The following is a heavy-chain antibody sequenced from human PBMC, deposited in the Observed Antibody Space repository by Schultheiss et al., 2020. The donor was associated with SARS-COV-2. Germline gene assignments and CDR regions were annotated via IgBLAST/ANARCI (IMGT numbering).Heavy chain of an antibody. Sequence: GGSLRLSCAASGFTVSSNYMHWVRQAPGKGLEWVSGISWNSGSIGYADSVKGRFTISRDNAKNSLYLQMNSLRAEDTALYYCAKVLNSDIVVVPAAIGGDYYYYYMDVWGKGTTVTVSS. J-gene: IGHJ6*03. D-gene: IGHD2-2*02. CDR3: AKVLNSDIVVVPAAIGGDYYYYYMDV. CDR2: ISWNSGSI. V-gene: IGHV3-9*01. CDR1: GFTVSSNY.